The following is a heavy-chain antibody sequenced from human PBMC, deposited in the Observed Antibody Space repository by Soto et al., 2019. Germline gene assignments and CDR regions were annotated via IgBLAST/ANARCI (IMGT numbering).Heavy chain of an antibody. CDR1: GGTFSSYA. CDR3: TTDLRDGYRGLGALIDY. CDR2: IIPIFGTA. Sequence: SVKVSCKASGGTFSSYAISWVRQAPGQGLEWMGGIIPIFGTANYAQKFQGRVTITADESTSTAYMELNSLKIEDTAVYYCTTDLRDGYRGLGALIDYWGQGTLVTVSS. J-gene: IGHJ4*02. D-gene: IGHD3-16*01. V-gene: IGHV1-69*13.